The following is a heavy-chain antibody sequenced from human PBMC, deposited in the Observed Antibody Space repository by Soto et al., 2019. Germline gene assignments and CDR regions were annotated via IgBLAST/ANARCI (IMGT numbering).Heavy chain of an antibody. V-gene: IGHV3-66*01. CDR1: GFTVSSKY. J-gene: IGHJ4*02. CDR3: VRDPWDY. Sequence: EVQLVESGGGLVQPGGSLRLSCAASGFTVSSKYMSWVRQAPGKGLEWVSVIYTGGSTYYADSVKGRFTISRDNSKNTLYLQMNSLRDDDTAVYDCVRDPWDYWGQGTLVTVSS. CDR2: IYTGGST.